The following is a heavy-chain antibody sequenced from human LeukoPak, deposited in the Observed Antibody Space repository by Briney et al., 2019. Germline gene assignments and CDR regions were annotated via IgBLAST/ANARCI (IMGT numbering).Heavy chain of an antibody. J-gene: IGHJ2*01. CDR3: ARDSGPHNTIFGVVIGVYWYFDL. Sequence: ASVKVSCKASGYTFTGYYMHWVRQAPGQGLEWMGIINPSGGSTSYAQKFQGRVTMTRDTSTSTVYMELSSLRSEDTAVYYCARDSGPHNTIFGVVIGVYWYFDLWGRGTLVTVSS. D-gene: IGHD3-3*01. V-gene: IGHV1-46*01. CDR1: GYTFTGYY. CDR2: INPSGGST.